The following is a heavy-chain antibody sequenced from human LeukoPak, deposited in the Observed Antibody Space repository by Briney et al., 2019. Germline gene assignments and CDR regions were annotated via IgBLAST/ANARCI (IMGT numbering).Heavy chain of an antibody. CDR1: GFTFSSYD. Sequence: PGGSLRLSCAASGFTFSSYDMHWVRQATGKGPEWVSAIGTAGDTYYPGSVKGRFTISRENAKNSLYLQMNSLRAGDTAVYYCARVRPLLRYFDYWGQGTLVTVSS. CDR3: ARVRPLLRYFDY. J-gene: IGHJ4*02. V-gene: IGHV3-13*01. CDR2: IGTAGDT. D-gene: IGHD3-22*01.